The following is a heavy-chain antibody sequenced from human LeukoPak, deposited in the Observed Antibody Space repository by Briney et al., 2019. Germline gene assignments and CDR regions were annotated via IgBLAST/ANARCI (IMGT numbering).Heavy chain of an antibody. J-gene: IGHJ4*02. CDR2: IKNDGTVK. CDR1: GFTFSYHW. D-gene: IGHD6-13*01. V-gene: IGHV3-7*01. Sequence: GGSLRLSCAASGFTFSYHWMTWVRQAPGKGLEWVANIKNDGTVKSYVDSVKGRFTISRDNAKNSLYLQMNSLRAEDTAVYYCAKDSYSKGDYWGQGVLVTVSS. CDR3: AKDSYSKGDY.